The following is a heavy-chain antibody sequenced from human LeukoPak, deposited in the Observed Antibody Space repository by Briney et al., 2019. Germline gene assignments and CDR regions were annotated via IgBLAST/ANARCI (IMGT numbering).Heavy chain of an antibody. D-gene: IGHD3-3*01. V-gene: IGHV1-69*05. J-gene: IGHJ4*02. CDR3: ARSTYYDFWSGYYFDY. CDR1: GGTFSSYA. CDR2: IIPIFGTA. Sequence: SVKVSCKASGGTFSSYAISWVQQTPGQGLEWMGRIIPIFGTANYAQKFQGRVTITTDESTSTAYMELSSLRSEDTAVYYCARSTYYDFWSGYYFDYWGQGTLVTVSS.